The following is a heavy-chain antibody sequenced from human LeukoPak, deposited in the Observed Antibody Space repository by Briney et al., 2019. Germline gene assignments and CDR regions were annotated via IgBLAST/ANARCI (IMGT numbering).Heavy chain of an antibody. Sequence: PGGSLRLSCAASGFTFSRYVMSWVRQAPGKGLEWVSVFYSGGSTRYADSVKGRFTISRDNSKNTLYLQLNSLRAEDTAVYFCASSSWSSEYFHYWGQGTLVTVSS. V-gene: IGHV3-66*01. CDR1: GFTFSRYV. CDR3: ASSSWSSEYFHY. D-gene: IGHD6-13*01. J-gene: IGHJ1*01. CDR2: FYSGGST.